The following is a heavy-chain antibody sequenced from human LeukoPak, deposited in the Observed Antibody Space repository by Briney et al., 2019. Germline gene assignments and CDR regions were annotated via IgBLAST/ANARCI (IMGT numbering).Heavy chain of an antibody. J-gene: IGHJ4*02. V-gene: IGHV4-59*08. Sequence: SETLSLTCNVSGGSLSPYYWSWVRQSPGKGVELIGYIYYSGYTNYNPPLKSRLTISLDTSKNQFSLKLSSVTAADTAMYYCARGGFRACDYWGQGTLVTVSS. CDR1: GGSLSPYY. CDR3: ARGGFRACDY. CDR2: IYYSGYT. D-gene: IGHD3-16*01.